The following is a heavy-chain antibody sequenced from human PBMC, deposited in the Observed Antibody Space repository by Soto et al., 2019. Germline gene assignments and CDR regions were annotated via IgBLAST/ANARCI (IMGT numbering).Heavy chain of an antibody. Sequence: GGSLRLSCAASGFNFNNAWMNWVRQAPGKGLERVGRVRREIDGRTTDYAAAVTGRVSISRDDSKRMLYLQMSSLRFDDTAVYYCSTSVFSTGLDSWGQGTQVTVSS. CDR1: GFNFNNAW. J-gene: IGHJ4*02. CDR2: VRREIDGRTT. D-gene: IGHD3-9*01. V-gene: IGHV3-15*07. CDR3: STSVFSTGLDS.